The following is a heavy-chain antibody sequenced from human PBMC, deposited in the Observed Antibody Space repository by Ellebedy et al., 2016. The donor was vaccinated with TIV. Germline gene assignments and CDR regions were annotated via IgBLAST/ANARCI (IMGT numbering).Heavy chain of an antibody. Sequence: GGSLRLSXVASGLSFGTYGMNWVRQAPGKGLQWVASISRDSSYIYYADSVKGRFTTSRDNAKNSVFLQMNSLRAEDTAVYYCARDRNSEWLTNDAFDVWGQGTMVTVSS. J-gene: IGHJ3*01. V-gene: IGHV3-21*01. CDR1: GLSFGTYG. D-gene: IGHD3-3*01. CDR2: ISRDSSYI. CDR3: ARDRNSEWLTNDAFDV.